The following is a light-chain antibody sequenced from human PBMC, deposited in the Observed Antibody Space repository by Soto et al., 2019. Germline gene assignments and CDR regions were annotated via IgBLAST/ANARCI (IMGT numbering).Light chain of an antibody. J-gene: IGKJ1*01. Sequence: DIRMTQSPPSLSAFVGDKVTITCRASHDIDNFLAWYHQKPGEVPKLLIYAASTLESGALARLSDNGAGTDFTLTISSLQPEDVRSYDCQRYDSVPRTFGQGTKVEVK. CDR1: HDIDNF. CDR3: QRYDSVPRT. V-gene: IGKV1-27*01. CDR2: AAS.